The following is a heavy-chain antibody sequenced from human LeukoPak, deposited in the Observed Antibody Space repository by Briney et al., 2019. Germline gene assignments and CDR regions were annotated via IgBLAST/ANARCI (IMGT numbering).Heavy chain of an antibody. CDR1: GYTFSYYE. Sequence: RRPRTLSSSASGYTFSYYERTWVRQAPGKGLEWHTYISGGGSTMYYADPVKGRFTISRDDAKNSLYLQMNSLRAEDTAVYYCARVSAARPAYYYGMDAWGQGTAVTVSS. J-gene: IGHJ6*02. V-gene: IGHV3-48*03. CDR2: ISGGGSTM. D-gene: IGHD6-6*01. CDR3: ARVSAARPAYYYGMDA.